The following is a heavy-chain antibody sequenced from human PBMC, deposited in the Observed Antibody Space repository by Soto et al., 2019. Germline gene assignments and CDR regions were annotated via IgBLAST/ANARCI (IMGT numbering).Heavy chain of an antibody. CDR1: GYTFTDFH. D-gene: IGHD1-20*01. J-gene: IGHJ1*01. CDR3: VRGRSVLYLDL. Sequence: ASVKVSCKSSGYTFTDFHIHWVRQVPGQGLEWVGWINPKNGGINYAQKFQGRVTMTRDTPVNTSYMDLNRLNFDDSAIYYCVRGRSVLYLDLWGRGTQVTVSS. CDR2: INPKNGGI. V-gene: IGHV1-2*02.